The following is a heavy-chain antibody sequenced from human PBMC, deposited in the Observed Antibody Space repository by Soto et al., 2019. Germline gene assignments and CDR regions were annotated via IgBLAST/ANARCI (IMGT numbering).Heavy chain of an antibody. J-gene: IGHJ5*02. D-gene: IGHD2-15*01. Sequence: EVQLLESGGGLVQPGGSLRLSCAASGFSFSSYAMNWVRQAPGMGLEWVSAISGSGSNTYYADSVKGRFTISRDNSKNPLYVQINSLRAEDTAIYYCAKGGFCSGGSCYSGLNWFDPWGQGTLVTVSS. CDR3: AKGGFCSGGSCYSGLNWFDP. V-gene: IGHV3-23*01. CDR1: GFSFSSYA. CDR2: ISGSGSNT.